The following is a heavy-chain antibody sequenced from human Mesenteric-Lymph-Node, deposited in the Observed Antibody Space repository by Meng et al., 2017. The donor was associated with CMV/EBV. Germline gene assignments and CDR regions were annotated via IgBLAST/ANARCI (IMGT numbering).Heavy chain of an antibody. CDR3: ARSRGGLSVTIFGVALDY. CDR2: IKQDGSEK. CDR1: GFTFSSYW. V-gene: IGHV3-7*01. J-gene: IGHJ4*02. Sequence: GGSLRLSCAASGFTFSSYWMSWVRQAPGKGLEWVANIKQDGSEKYYVDSVKGRFTISRDNANNSLYLQMNSLRAEDTAVYYCARSRGGLSVTIFGVALDYWGQGTLVTVSS. D-gene: IGHD3-3*01.